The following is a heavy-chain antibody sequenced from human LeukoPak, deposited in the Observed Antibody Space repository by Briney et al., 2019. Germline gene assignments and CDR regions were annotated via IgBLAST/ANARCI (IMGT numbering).Heavy chain of an antibody. CDR1: GYTFTSYG. CDR3: ARLSGYYINDAFDI. D-gene: IGHD3-3*01. J-gene: IGHJ3*02. Sequence: ASVKVSCKASGYTFTSYGISWVRQAPGQGLEWMGWISAYNGNTNYAQKLQGRVTMTTDTSTSTAYMGLRSLRSDDTAVYYCARLSGYYINDAFDIWGQGTMVTVSS. V-gene: IGHV1-18*01. CDR2: ISAYNGNT.